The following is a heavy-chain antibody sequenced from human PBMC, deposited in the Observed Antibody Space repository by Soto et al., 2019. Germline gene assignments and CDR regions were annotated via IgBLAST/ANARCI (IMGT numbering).Heavy chain of an antibody. D-gene: IGHD6-19*01. CDR1: GLTFSSYA. Sequence: QVQLVESGGGVVQPGSSLRLSCAASGLTFSSYAMHWVRQAPGKGLEWVAVISYDGINKYYADSVKGRFTISRDNSKNTLYLQMNSLRAEDTAVYYCARGGSGWYKDGMDLWGQGTTVTVSS. CDR2: ISYDGINK. J-gene: IGHJ6*02. V-gene: IGHV3-30-3*01. CDR3: ARGGSGWYKDGMDL.